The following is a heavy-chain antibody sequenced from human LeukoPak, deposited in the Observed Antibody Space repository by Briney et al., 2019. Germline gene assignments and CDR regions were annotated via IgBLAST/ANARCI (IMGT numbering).Heavy chain of an antibody. V-gene: IGHV3-23*01. Sequence: GGSLRLSCAASGFTFSSYGMSWVRQAPGKGLKWFSTISGSGYNTYYADSVKGRFTISRDNSANTLYLQMNSLRAEDTALYYCAKHSGSYFIYYIDSWGQGTLVTVSS. CDR2: ISGSGYNT. CDR1: GFTFSSYG. CDR3: AKHSGSYFIYYIDS. J-gene: IGHJ4*02. D-gene: IGHD1-26*01.